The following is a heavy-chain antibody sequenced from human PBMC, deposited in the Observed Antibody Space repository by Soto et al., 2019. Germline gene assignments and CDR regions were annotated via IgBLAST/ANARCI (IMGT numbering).Heavy chain of an antibody. CDR2: ISGSGGST. V-gene: IGHV3-23*01. J-gene: IGHJ4*02. D-gene: IGHD3-22*01. Sequence: GSLRLSCTASGFTFSSYAMSWVRQAPGKGLEWVSAISGSGGSTYYADSVKGRFTIARDNSKNTLYLQMSSMRAEDTAVYYCAKVSTMIVEYYFDYWGQGTLVTVSS. CDR3: AKVSTMIVEYYFDY. CDR1: GFTFSSYA.